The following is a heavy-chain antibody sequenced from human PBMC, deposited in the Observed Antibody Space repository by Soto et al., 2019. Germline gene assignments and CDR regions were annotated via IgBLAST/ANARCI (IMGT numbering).Heavy chain of an antibody. V-gene: IGHV3-49*03. CDR3: AKDSGLYYDTSGYYGFFDY. Sequence: GGSLRLSCTASGCTFGDFAMSWFRQAPGKGLEWVGFIRSKPYGGTTDYAASVKGRFTISRDDSKSIAYLQMSSLRAEDTAIFYCAKDSGLYYDTSGYYGFFDYWGQGTPVTVSS. J-gene: IGHJ4*02. CDR1: GCTFGDFA. CDR2: IRSKPYGGTT. D-gene: IGHD3-22*01.